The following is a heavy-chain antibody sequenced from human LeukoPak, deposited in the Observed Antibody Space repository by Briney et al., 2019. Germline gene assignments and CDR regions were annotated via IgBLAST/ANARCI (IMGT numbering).Heavy chain of an antibody. Sequence: SETLSLTCTVSGGSISSGGYYWSWIRQHPGKGLEWIGYIYYSGSTYYNPSLKSRVTISVDTSKNQFSLKLSSVTAADTAVYYCACVDTAMVGFDYWGQGTLVTVSS. J-gene: IGHJ4*02. V-gene: IGHV4-31*03. D-gene: IGHD5-18*01. CDR2: IYYSGST. CDR1: GGSISSGGYY. CDR3: ACVDTAMVGFDY.